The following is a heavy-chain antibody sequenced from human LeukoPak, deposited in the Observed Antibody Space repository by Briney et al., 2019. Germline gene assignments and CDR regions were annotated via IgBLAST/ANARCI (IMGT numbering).Heavy chain of an antibody. CDR2: IKEDGSEE. CDR3: ARPRYCSSISCYFHAFDV. D-gene: IGHD2-2*01. CDR1: GFNFNTFW. Sequence: GGSLRLSCAASGFNFNTFWMTWVRQAPGKGLEWVANIKEDGSEEYYVDSVKGRFTISRDNAKNSLYLQMNSLRAEDTAVYYCARPRYCSSISCYFHAFDVWGQGTMVTVSS. J-gene: IGHJ3*01. V-gene: IGHV3-7*01.